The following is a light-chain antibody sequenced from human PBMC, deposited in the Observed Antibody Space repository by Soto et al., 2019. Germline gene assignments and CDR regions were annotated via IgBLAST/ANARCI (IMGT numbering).Light chain of an antibody. CDR2: GAS. J-gene: IGKJ3*01. CDR3: QQYNNWPPGVT. Sequence: EIVMTQSPATLSVSPGERATLSCRASQSVSSNLAWYQQKPCQAPRPLIYGASTRATGIPARFSGSGSGTEFTLTISSLQSEDFAVYYCQQYNNWPPGVTFGPGTKVDIK. CDR1: QSVSSN. V-gene: IGKV3-15*01.